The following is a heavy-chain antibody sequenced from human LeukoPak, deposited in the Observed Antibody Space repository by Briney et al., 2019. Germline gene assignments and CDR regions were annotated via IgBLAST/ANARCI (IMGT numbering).Heavy chain of an antibody. CDR1: GYTFTGYY. D-gene: IGHD3-10*01. V-gene: IGHV1-2*04. Sequence: ASVKVSCKASGYTFTGYYMHWVRQAPGQGLEWMGWINPNSGGTNYAQKFQGWVTMTRDTSISTAYMELCRLRSDDTAVYYCARADMVRGVPFDYWGQGTLVTVSS. J-gene: IGHJ4*02. CDR2: INPNSGGT. CDR3: ARADMVRGVPFDY.